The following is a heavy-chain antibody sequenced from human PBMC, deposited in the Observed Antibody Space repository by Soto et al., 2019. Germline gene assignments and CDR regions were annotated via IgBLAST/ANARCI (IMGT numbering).Heavy chain of an antibody. J-gene: IGHJ4*02. CDR3: ARGLSFYDSSDQIDY. D-gene: IGHD3-22*01. V-gene: IGHV1-3*01. Sequence: ASVKVSCKASGYTFTSYSMHWVRQAPGQRLEWMGWINAGNGNTKYPQKFQGRVTITRDTSASTAYMELSSLRSEDTAVYYCARGLSFYDSSDQIDYWGQGTLVTVSS. CDR2: INAGNGNT. CDR1: GYTFTSYS.